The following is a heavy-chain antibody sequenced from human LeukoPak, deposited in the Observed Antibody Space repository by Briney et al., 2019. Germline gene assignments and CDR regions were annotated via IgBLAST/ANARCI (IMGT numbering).Heavy chain of an antibody. CDR1: GYTFTGYG. Sequence: GASVKVSCKASGYTFTGYGISWVRQAPGQGLEWMGWISAYNGNTNYAQKLQGRVTITTDTSTSTAYMELRRLRSGDTAVYYCASQHSYYDFLSGSHDAFDISGQGTMFTVSS. D-gene: IGHD3-3*01. V-gene: IGHV1-18*01. J-gene: IGHJ3*02. CDR2: ISAYNGNT. CDR3: ASQHSYYDFLSGSHDAFDI.